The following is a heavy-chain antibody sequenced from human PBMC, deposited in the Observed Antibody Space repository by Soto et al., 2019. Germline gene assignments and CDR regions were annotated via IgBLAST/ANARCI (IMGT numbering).Heavy chain of an antibody. D-gene: IGHD2-15*01. CDR2: ISGSGDRT. Sequence: EVQLLESGGGLVQPGGSLRLSCAASGITISNYPMSWVRQAPGKGLDWVSGISGSGDRTYYADSAKGRFTISKDFSKNSLSLQQDSLRAEDTAVYFCVKDDGGNPSTEPHWGQGTLVTVSS. J-gene: IGHJ4*02. CDR1: GITISNYP. V-gene: IGHV3-23*01. CDR3: VKDDGGNPSTEPH.